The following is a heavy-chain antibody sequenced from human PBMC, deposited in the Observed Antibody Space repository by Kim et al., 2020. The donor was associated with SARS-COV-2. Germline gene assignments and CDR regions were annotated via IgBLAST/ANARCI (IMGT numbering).Heavy chain of an antibody. V-gene: IGHV4-34*01. J-gene: IGHJ6*02. Sequence: SETLSLTCAVYGGSFSGFYWSWVRQPPGKGLECIGEITPSGSTSYNPSLESRVTISIDTSKKQLSLKLTSVTAADTAVYYCARVWDVWGQGTSVTVFS. CDR1: GGSFSGFY. CDR2: ITPSGST. CDR3: ARVWDV.